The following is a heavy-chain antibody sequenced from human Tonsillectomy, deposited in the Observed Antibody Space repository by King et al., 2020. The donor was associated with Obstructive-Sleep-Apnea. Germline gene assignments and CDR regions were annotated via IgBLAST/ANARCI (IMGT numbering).Heavy chain of an antibody. V-gene: IGHV3-48*04. J-gene: IGHJ5*02. Sequence: EVQLVESGGGLVQPGGSLRLSCAASGFTFSSYSMNWVRQAPGKGLEWVSYISSTGRTEHYADSVKGRFTISRDNAKNSLYLQMNSLRAEDTALYYCARDFQGIAVAVGSTLTFDPWGQGTLVTVSS. CDR3: ARDFQGIAVAVGSTLTFDP. D-gene: IGHD6-19*01. CDR2: ISSTGRTE. CDR1: GFTFSSYS.